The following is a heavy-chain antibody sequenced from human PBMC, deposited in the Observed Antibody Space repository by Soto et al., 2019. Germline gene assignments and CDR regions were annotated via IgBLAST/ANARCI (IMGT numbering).Heavy chain of an antibody. V-gene: IGHV3-48*02. CDR1: GFTFGSYS. Sequence: GGSLRLSCAASGFTFGSYSMNWVRQAPGKGLEWVSYISSSSSTIYYADSVKGRFTISRDNAKNSLYLQMNSLRDEDTAVYYCARDDRNDGEDKHLDYWGQGTLVTVSS. CDR2: ISSSSSTI. J-gene: IGHJ4*02. CDR3: ARDDRNDGEDKHLDY. D-gene: IGHD1-1*01.